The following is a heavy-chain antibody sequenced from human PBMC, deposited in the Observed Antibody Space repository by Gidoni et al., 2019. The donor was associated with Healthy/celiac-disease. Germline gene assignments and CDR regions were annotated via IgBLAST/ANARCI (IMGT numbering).Heavy chain of an antibody. CDR1: GGSFSGYY. V-gene: IGHV4-34*01. J-gene: IGHJ4*02. CDR2: INHSGST. CDR3: ARARGVSSGYYFSNTFDY. Sequence: QVQLQQWGAGLLKPPATLSLTCAVYGGSFSGYYWSWIRQPPWKGREWIGEINHSGSTNYNPSLKSRVTISVYTSKDQFSLKLSSVTAADTAVYYCARARGVSSGYYFSNTFDYWGQGTLVTVSS. D-gene: IGHD3-22*01.